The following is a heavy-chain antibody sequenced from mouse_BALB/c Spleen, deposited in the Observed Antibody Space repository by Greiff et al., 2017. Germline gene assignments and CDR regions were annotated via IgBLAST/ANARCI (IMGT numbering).Heavy chain of an antibody. CDR2: IYPGNSDT. V-gene: IGHV1-5*01. J-gene: IGHJ3*01. Sequence: VQLQQSGTVLARPGASVKMSCKASGYTFTSYWMHWVKQRPGQGLEWIGAIYPGNSDTSYNQKFKGKAKLTAVTSTSTAYMELSSLTNEDSAAYYCTSYYGDPAWFAYWGQGTLVTVSA. CDR1: GYTFTSYW. D-gene: IGHD1-2*01. CDR3: TSYYGDPAWFAY.